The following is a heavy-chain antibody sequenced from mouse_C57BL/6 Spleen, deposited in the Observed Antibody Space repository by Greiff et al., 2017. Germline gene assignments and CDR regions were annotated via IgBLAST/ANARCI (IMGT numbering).Heavy chain of an antibody. J-gene: IGHJ3*01. CDR1: GYSITSGYY. Sequence: ESGPGLVKPSQSLSLTCSVTGYSITSGYYWNWIRQFPGNKLEWMGYISYDGSNNYNPSLKNRISITRDTSKNQFFLKLNSVTTEDTATYYCARDSPITTVVATRAWFAYWGQGTLVTVSA. CDR2: ISYDGSN. D-gene: IGHD1-1*01. V-gene: IGHV3-6*01. CDR3: ARDSPITTVVATRAWFAY.